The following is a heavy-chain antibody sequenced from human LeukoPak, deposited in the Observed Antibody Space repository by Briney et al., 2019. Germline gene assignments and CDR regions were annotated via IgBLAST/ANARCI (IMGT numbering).Heavy chain of an antibody. CDR2: ISSSSSYI. D-gene: IGHD3-22*01. CDR1: GFTFSSYS. J-gene: IGHJ6*02. CDR3: ARVRVYYDSSGYSQGMDV. Sequence: RTGGSLRLSCAASGFTFSSYSMNWVRQAPGKGLEWVSSISSSSSYIYYADSVKGRFTISRDNAKNSLYLQMNSLRAEDTAVYYCARVRVYYDSSGYSQGMDVWGRGTTVTVSS. V-gene: IGHV3-21*01.